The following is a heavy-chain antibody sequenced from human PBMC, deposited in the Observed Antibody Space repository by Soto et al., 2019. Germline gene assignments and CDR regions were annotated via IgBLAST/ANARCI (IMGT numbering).Heavy chain of an antibody. Sequence: QVQLVQSGAEVKKPGSSVKVSCKAPGGTFSSYAIRWVRQAPGQGLEWMGGIIPIFGTAKYGQKFQGRVTITADESRSTGYMELSSLRSEDTAVYYCARSQGGSSSFDTYYYYYYGMDVWCQGTTVTVSS. D-gene: IGHD2-2*02. CDR2: IIPIFGTA. J-gene: IGHJ6*02. CDR3: ARSQGGSSSFDTYYYYYYGMDV. CDR1: GGTFSSYA. V-gene: IGHV1-69*01.